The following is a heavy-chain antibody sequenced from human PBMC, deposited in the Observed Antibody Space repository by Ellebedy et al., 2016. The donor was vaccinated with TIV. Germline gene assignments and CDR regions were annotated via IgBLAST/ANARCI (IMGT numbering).Heavy chain of an antibody. CDR3: AKDNSGTYYYYGMDV. V-gene: IGHV3-23*01. D-gene: IGHD1-26*01. J-gene: IGHJ6*02. CDR1: GFIFNNYG. Sequence: ESLKISCAAFGFIFNNYGMTWVRQAPGKGLEWVSSIRGSDAGAYYADSVTYYADSVKGRFTISRDNSKNTLYLQMNSLRAEDTAVYYCAKDNSGTYYYYGMDVWGQGTTVTVSS. CDR2: IRGSDAGAYYADSVT.